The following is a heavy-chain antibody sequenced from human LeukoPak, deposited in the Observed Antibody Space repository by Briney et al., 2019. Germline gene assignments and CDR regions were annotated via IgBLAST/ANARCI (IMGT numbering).Heavy chain of an antibody. CDR1: GYTFTGYY. Sequence: GASVKVSCKASGYTFTGYYMHWVRQAPGQGLEWMGRINPNSGGTNYAQKFQGRVTMTRDTSISTAYMELSRLRSDDTAVYYCARLGDHIAAAGPRDYYGMDVWGQGTTVTVSS. CDR2: INPNSGGT. J-gene: IGHJ6*02. V-gene: IGHV1-2*06. CDR3: ARLGDHIAAAGPRDYYGMDV. D-gene: IGHD6-13*01.